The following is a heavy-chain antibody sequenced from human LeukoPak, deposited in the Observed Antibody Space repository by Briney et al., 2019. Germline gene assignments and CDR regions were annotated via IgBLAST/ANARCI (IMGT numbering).Heavy chain of an antibody. D-gene: IGHD3-10*01. CDR3: ARCKGRGGVRGIPKPYYYYMDV. CDR1: GQSFTSYW. CDR2: IYPGESDT. Sequence: GESLKISCKGSGQSFTSYWIGWVRQMPGKGLEWMGIIYPGESDTRYSPSFQGQVTFSADKSISTAYLQWSSLKASDTAMYYCARCKGRGGVRGIPKPYYYYMDVWGKGTTVTISS. J-gene: IGHJ6*03. V-gene: IGHV5-51*01.